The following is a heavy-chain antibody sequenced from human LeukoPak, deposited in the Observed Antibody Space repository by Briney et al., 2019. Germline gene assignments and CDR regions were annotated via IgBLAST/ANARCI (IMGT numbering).Heavy chain of an antibody. CDR2: IPHDDSNK. CDR3: ARDRPSSLWFDAFDI. Sequence: GGSLRLSCAGSGITFSGYTMHWVRPAPGKGLEWVAFIPHDDSNKYYADSVKGRFSISRDASRNTLYLQMNSLRVEDTAVYYCARDRPSSLWFDAFDIWGQGTVVTVSS. V-gene: IGHV3-30-3*01. CDR1: GITFSGYT. J-gene: IGHJ3*02. D-gene: IGHD2-21*01.